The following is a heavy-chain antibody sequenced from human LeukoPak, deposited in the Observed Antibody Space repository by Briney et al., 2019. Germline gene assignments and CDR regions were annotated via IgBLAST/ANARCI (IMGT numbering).Heavy chain of an antibody. V-gene: IGHV1-46*01. D-gene: IGHD6-19*01. J-gene: IGHJ4*02. CDR2: INPSGGDT. Sequence: ASVKVSCKASGYTFTSYYMHWVRQAPGQGLEWMGLINPSGGDTSFAQKFQGRVAVTRDTSTNTVYMELSSLRSEDTAVYYCARDGDRQSQQWLASPSVYWGQGALVTVSS. CDR1: GYTFTSYY. CDR3: ARDGDRQSQQWLASPSVY.